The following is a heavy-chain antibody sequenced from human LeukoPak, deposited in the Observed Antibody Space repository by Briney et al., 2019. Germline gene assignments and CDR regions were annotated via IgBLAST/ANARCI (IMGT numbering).Heavy chain of an antibody. CDR1: GYSISSGYY. V-gene: IGHV4-38-2*02. CDR3: ARVRFYDFWSGSPYYFDY. Sequence: PSETLSLTCTVSGYSISSGYYWGWIRQPPGKGLEWIGSIYHSGSTYYNPSLKSRVTISVDTSKNQFSLILSSVTAADTAVYYCARVRFYDFWSGSPYYFDYWGQGTLVTVSS. J-gene: IGHJ4*02. D-gene: IGHD3-3*01. CDR2: IYHSGST.